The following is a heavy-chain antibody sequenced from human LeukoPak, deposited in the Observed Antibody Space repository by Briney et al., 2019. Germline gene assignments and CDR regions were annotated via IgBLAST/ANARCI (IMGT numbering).Heavy chain of an antibody. CDR1: GYSISSGYS. J-gene: IGHJ6*03. D-gene: IGHD6-25*01. CDR2: IYHSGST. V-gene: IGHV4-38-2*01. Sequence: KSSETLSLTCAVSGYSISSGYSWGWIRQPPGKGLEWIGSIYHSGSTYYNPSLKSRVTISVDTSKNQFSLKLSSVTAADTAVYYCARLSSDGSYYYYYYMDVWGKGTTVTVSS. CDR3: ARLSSDGSYYYYYYMDV.